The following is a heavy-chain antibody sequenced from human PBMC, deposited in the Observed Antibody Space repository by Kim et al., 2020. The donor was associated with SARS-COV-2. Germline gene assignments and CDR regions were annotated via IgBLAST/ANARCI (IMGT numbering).Heavy chain of an antibody. D-gene: IGHD2-21*02. J-gene: IGHJ4*02. Sequence: SETLSLTCTVSGGSISSYYWSWIRQPPGKGLEWIGYIYYSGSTNYNPSLKSRVTISVDTSKNQFSLKLSSVTAADTAVYYCASCGGDCYSLGYYWGQGTLVTVSS. CDR2: IYYSGST. V-gene: IGHV4-59*01. CDR1: GGSISSYY. CDR3: ASCGGDCYSLGYY.